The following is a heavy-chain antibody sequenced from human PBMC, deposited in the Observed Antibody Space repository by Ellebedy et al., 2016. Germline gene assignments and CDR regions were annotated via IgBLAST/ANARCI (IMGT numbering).Heavy chain of an antibody. Sequence: GASLKISXAASGFTFSSYWLGWVRQAPGKGLEWVANIKQDGSEKYYVDSVKGRFTISRDNAKNSLYLQMNSLRAEDTAVYYCARGVPAGDYWGQGTLVTVSS. CDR2: IKQDGSEK. CDR1: GFTFSSYW. V-gene: IGHV3-7*04. CDR3: ARGVPAGDY. J-gene: IGHJ4*02. D-gene: IGHD2-2*01.